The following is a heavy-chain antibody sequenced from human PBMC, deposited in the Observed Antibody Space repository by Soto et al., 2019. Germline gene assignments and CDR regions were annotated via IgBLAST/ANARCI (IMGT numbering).Heavy chain of an antibody. CDR2: IIPMFGKP. CDR1: GGPFNDYA. J-gene: IGHJ1*01. D-gene: IGHD3-3*01. V-gene: IGHV1-69*18. Sequence: QVILVQSGAEVQAPGSSVKVSCKSSGGPFNDYAISWIRQAPGQGLEWMGMIIPMFGKPNYTQKFQVRFTVTADQSTSTAYMALGSLISEDTSGYYCARQRMFGLVIHGIDNWGQAALVTGAS. CDR3: ARQRMFGLVIHGIDN.